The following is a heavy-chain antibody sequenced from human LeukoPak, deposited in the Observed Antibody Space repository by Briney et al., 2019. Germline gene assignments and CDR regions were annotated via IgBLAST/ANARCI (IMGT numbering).Heavy chain of an antibody. CDR2: ISGSGGST. D-gene: IGHD3-10*01. Sequence: GGSLRLSCAASGFTFSNAWMSWVRQAPGKGLEWVSAISGSGGSTYYADSVKGRFTISRDNSKNTLYLQMNSLRAEDTAVYYCAKVRMDGSGINYFDYWGQGTLVTVSS. J-gene: IGHJ4*02. CDR3: AKVRMDGSGINYFDY. V-gene: IGHV3-23*01. CDR1: GFTFSNAW.